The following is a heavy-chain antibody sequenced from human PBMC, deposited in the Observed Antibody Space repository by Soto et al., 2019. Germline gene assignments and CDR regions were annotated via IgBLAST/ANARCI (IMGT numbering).Heavy chain of an antibody. CDR1: GASTSSKY. Sequence: PETRSLTRIVAGASTSSKYTSWVRQPDRNGLEWIGRIYTSGRTNYNPTFKSGATMSVDRPKNNSSLKLSSVTAADTAVYYCARASGTSLFDYYSGMDVWGQGTTVTVSS. V-gene: IGHV4-4*07. J-gene: IGHJ6*02. D-gene: IGHD2-2*01. CDR3: ARASGTSLFDYYSGMDV. CDR2: IYTSGRT.